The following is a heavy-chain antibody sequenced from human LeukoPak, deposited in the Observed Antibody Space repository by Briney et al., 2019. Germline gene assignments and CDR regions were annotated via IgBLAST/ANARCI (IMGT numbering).Heavy chain of an antibody. Sequence: SETLSLTCAVYGGSFSGYSWSWIRQPPGEGLEWIGEINESETTNYKSSLKSRVTISVDTSKNQFSLKLSSVTAADTAVYYCARDDGRSSSWYNGWFNPWGQGTLVTVSS. V-gene: IGHV4-34*01. CDR2: INESETT. D-gene: IGHD6-13*01. CDR1: GGSFSGYS. J-gene: IGHJ5*02. CDR3: ARDDGRSSSWYNGWFNP.